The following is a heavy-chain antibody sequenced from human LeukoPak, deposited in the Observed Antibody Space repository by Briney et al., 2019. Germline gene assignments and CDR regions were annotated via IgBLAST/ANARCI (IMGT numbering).Heavy chain of an antibody. CDR1: GYSISSGYY. CDR3: ARGVDYYGSEYYFDY. D-gene: IGHD3-10*01. J-gene: IGHJ4*02. V-gene: IGHV4-38-2*01. Sequence: SETLSLTCAVSGYSISSGYYWGWIRQPPGKGLEWIGSIYHSGSTYYNPSLKGRVTISVDTSKNQFSLKLSSVTAADTAVYYCARGVDYYGSEYYFDYWGQGTLVTVSS. CDR2: IYHSGST.